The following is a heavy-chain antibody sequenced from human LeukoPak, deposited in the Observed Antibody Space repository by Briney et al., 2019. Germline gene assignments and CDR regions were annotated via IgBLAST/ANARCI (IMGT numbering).Heavy chain of an antibody. CDR2: IRSSSSYI. D-gene: IGHD6-13*01. CDR1: GFTFSSYS. V-gene: IGHV3-21*01. J-gene: IGHJ4*02. CDR3: ARDHPPGSSWYGRDY. Sequence: GGSLRLSCAASGFTFSSYSMNWVRQAPGKGLEWVSSIRSSSSYIYYADSVKGRFTISRDNSKNSLYLQMDSLRAEDTAVYYCARDHPPGSSWYGRDYWGQGTLVTVSS.